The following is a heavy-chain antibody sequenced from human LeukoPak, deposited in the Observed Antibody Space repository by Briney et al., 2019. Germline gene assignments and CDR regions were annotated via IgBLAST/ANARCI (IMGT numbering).Heavy chain of an antibody. V-gene: IGHV3-30*18. J-gene: IGHJ4*02. D-gene: IGHD3-10*01. Sequence: PGRSLRLSCAASGFTFSSYGMHWVRQAPGKGLEWVAVISYDGSNKYYADSVKGRFTISRDSSKNTLYLQMNSLRAEDTAVYYCAKGGHYYGSGSYVPYPPHLDFDYWGQGTLVTVSS. CDR3: AKGGHYYGSGSYVPYPPHLDFDY. CDR1: GFTFSSYG. CDR2: ISYDGSNK.